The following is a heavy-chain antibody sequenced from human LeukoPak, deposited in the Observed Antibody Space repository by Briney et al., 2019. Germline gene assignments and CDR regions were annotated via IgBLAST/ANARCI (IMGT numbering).Heavy chain of an antibody. CDR1: GFTFRSYG. V-gene: IGHV3-30*02. Sequence: GGSLRLSCAASGFTFRSYGMSWVRQAPGEGLEWVAFIKYDGTNKYYADSVKGRFTISRDNSKNTLHLQMNSLRTDDPAFYYCAKCDDYLGLPFVPWGKGTLVIVS. CDR2: IKYDGTNK. J-gene: IGHJ5*02. D-gene: IGHD5-12*01. CDR3: AKCDDYLGLPFVP.